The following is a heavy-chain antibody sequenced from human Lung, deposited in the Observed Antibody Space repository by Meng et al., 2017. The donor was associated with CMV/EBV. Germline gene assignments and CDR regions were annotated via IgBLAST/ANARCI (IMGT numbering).Heavy chain of an antibody. CDR1: GSTFRSYA. D-gene: IGHD6-13*01. CDR2: ISYDGGKK. J-gene: IGHJ4*02. Sequence: SXVASGSTFRSYAMHWVRQAPGKGLEWVAFISYDGGKKYYADSVKGRFTISRDNSNNTLYLQMSSLRADDTAVYYCVRSFAPYTSSWYGVWGQGTXVTVAS. CDR3: VRSFAPYTSSWYGV. V-gene: IGHV3-30-3*01.